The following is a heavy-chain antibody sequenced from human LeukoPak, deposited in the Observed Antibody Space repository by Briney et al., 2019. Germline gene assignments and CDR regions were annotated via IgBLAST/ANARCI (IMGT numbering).Heavy chain of an antibody. CDR1: GYTFTGYY. V-gene: IGHV1-2*02. Sequence: ASVKVSCKASGYTFTGYYMHWVRQAPGQGLEWMGWINPNSGGTNYAQKFQGRVTMTRDTSISTAYMELSRLRSDDTAVYYCAKMCSSTSCYNTPFDYWGQGTLVTVSS. CDR3: AKMCSSTSCYNTPFDY. D-gene: IGHD2-2*01. J-gene: IGHJ4*02. CDR2: INPNSGGT.